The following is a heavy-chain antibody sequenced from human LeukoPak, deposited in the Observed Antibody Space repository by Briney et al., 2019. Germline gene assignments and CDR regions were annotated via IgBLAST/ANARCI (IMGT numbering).Heavy chain of an antibody. V-gene: IGHV1-46*01. D-gene: IGHD3-22*01. CDR2: INPNGVYT. Sequence: ASVKVSCKASGYIFINYYIHWVRQAPGQGLEWMGLINPNGVYTTNAQKFQGRVTVTRNTSTSTVYMELSSLRSDDTAVYYCARDRDSSGRYYFDYWGQGSLVTVSS. J-gene: IGHJ4*02. CDR3: ARDRDSSGRYYFDY. CDR1: GYIFINYY.